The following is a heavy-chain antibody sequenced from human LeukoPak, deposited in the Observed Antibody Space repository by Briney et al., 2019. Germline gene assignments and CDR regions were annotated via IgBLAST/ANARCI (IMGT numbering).Heavy chain of an antibody. D-gene: IGHD2-2*01. V-gene: IGHV1-2*02. Sequence: ASVKVSCKASGYTFTDYYIHWVRQAPGQGLEWMGWIDPDTGGTNFAQKFQGRVTMTTDMSITTAYMELTRLRSDDTAVYYCARGYHLDYWGQGTLVTVSS. J-gene: IGHJ4*02. CDR3: ARGYHLDY. CDR1: GYTFTDYY. CDR2: IDPDTGGT.